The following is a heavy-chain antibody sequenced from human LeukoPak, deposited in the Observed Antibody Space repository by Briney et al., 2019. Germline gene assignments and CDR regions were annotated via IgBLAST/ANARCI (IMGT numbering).Heavy chain of an antibody. V-gene: IGHV1-2*02. CDR1: GYTFTDYY. D-gene: IGHD3-10*01. CDR3: ARDSLPGEDGSGTIDP. J-gene: IGHJ5*02. Sequence: ASVKVSCKASGYTFTDYYMHWVRQAPGQGLEWMGWINPNSGGTNYAQKFQGRVTMTRDTSISTAYMDLSRLRSGDTAVYYCARDSLPGEDGSGTIDPWGQGTLVTVSS. CDR2: INPNSGGT.